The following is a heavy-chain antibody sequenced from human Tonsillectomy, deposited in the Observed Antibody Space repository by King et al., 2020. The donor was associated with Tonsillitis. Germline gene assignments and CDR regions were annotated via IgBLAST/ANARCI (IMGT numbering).Heavy chain of an antibody. J-gene: IGHJ4*02. CDR3: ARHTTGYSSSWTYYFDY. Sequence: QLQESGPGLVKPSETLPLTCTVSGGSISSSSYYWGWIRQPPGKGLEWIGSIYYSGSTYYNPSLKSRVTISVDTSKNQFSLKLSSVTAADTAVYYCARHTTGYSSSWTYYFDYWGQGTLVTVSS. V-gene: IGHV4-39*07. D-gene: IGHD6-13*01. CDR1: GGSISSSSYY. CDR2: IYYSGST.